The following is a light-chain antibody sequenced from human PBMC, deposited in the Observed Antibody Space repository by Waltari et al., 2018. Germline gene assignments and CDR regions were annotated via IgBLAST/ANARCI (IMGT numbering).Light chain of an antibody. CDR1: SSDVGSYNR. CDR2: EVI. Sequence: QSALTQPPSVSGSPGQSVTISCTGASSDVGSYNRVSWYQQPPVTGPKLLIYEVINRPSGVPDRFSGSKSGNTASLTISGLQAEDEGDYYCSSFTSGNTWVFGGGTKLTVL. V-gene: IGLV2-18*02. CDR3: SSFTSGNTWV. J-gene: IGLJ3*02.